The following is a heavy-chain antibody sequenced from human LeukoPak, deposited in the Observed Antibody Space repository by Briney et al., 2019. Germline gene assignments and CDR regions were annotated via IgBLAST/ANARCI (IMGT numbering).Heavy chain of an antibody. J-gene: IGHJ6*03. CDR1: GGSISNYY. D-gene: IGHD6-25*01. CDR2: MYYDGGT. Sequence: SETLSLTCNVSGGSISNYYWSWIRQPPGKGLEWIAYMYYDGGTNYNPSLKSRVTISLDTSKNQFSLRLKSVTAADTAAYYCARHVGSPSGCYFHMDVWGRGTTVTVSS. V-gene: IGHV4-59*08. CDR3: ARHVGSPSGCYFHMDV.